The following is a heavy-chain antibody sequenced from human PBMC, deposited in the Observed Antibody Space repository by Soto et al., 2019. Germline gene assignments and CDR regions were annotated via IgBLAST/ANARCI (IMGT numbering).Heavy chain of an antibody. CDR3: ARRGSGIAAFWFDY. V-gene: IGHV3-66*01. J-gene: IGHJ4*02. Sequence: EVQLVESGGGSVQPGGSLRLSCAASGFTVSSNYMSWVRQAPGKGLEWVSVIYSGGSTYYADSVKGRFTISRDNSKNTLYLQMNSLRAEDTAVYYCARRGSGIAAFWFDYWGQGTLVTVSS. CDR1: GFTVSSNY. CDR2: IYSGGST. D-gene: IGHD6-13*01.